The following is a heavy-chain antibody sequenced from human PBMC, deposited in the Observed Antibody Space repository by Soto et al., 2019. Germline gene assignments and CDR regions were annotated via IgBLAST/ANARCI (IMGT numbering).Heavy chain of an antibody. D-gene: IGHD3-3*01. Sequence: NPSETLSLTCAVYGGSFSGYYWSWIRQPPGKGLEWIGEINHSGSTNYNPSLKSRVTILLDTSKNQFSLKLSSVTAADTAVYYCARGPTIFGVITIIGDAFDIWGQGTMVTV. CDR2: INHSGST. J-gene: IGHJ3*02. V-gene: IGHV4-34*01. CDR1: GGSFSGYY. CDR3: ARGPTIFGVITIIGDAFDI.